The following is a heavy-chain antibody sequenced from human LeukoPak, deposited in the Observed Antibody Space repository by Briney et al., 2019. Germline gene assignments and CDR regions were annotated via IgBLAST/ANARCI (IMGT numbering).Heavy chain of an antibody. CDR3: ASLILTGAGPFRGVYYMDV. CDR2: INPNSGGT. V-gene: IGHV1-2*02. Sequence: GASVKVSCKASGYTFTGYYMHWVRQAPGQGLEWMGWINPNSGGTNYAQKFQGRVTMTRDTSISTAYMELSRLRSDDTAVYYCASLILTGAGPFRGVYYMDVWGKGTTVTVSS. D-gene: IGHD3-9*01. CDR1: GYTFTGYY. J-gene: IGHJ6*03.